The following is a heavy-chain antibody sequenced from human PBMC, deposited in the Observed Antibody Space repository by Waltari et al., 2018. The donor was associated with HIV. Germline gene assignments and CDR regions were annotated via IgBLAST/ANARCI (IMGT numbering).Heavy chain of an antibody. CDR2: VHDSGST. CDR1: GGPTSGSY. J-gene: IGHJ4*02. Sequence: QVQLQESGPGLVKPSETLSLICTVSGGPTSGSYWTWIRQPPGKGLEWIGYVHDSGSTKYNPSLKSRVTITIDTSTNQVSLALNSVTAADTAVYFCARVKASYYDGSGFYFLDYWGQGTLVTVSS. CDR3: ARVKASYYDGSGFYFLDY. V-gene: IGHV4-59*01. D-gene: IGHD3-22*01.